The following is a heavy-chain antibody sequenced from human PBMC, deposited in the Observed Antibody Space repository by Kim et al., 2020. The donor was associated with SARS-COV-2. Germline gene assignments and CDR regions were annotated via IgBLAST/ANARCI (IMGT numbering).Heavy chain of an antibody. CDR2: INWNGGST. CDR3: SRDRRAVESGRPNGFDP. CDR1: GFTFDDYG. J-gene: IGHJ5*02. Sequence: GGSLRLSCAASGFTFDDYGMSWVRQAPGKGLEWVSGINWNGGSTGYADSVKGRFTISRDNAKNSLYLQMNSLRAEDTALYYCSRDRRAVESGRPNGFDPWGQGTLVTVSS. D-gene: IGHD6-6*01. V-gene: IGHV3-20*04.